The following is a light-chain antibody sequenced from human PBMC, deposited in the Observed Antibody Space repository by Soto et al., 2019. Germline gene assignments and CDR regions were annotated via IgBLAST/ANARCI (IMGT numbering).Light chain of an antibody. CDR2: GAS. V-gene: IGKV3-20*01. Sequence: EIVLTQSPGTLSLSPGERATLSCRASQSVSSSYLVWYQQKPGQAPRLLIFGASSSVTGSPDTFSGSGSGTDFTLTNTRLVPEDVAVYYCQQYGSSPPYTFGHETKLEMK. CDR1: QSVSSSY. CDR3: QQYGSSPPYT. J-gene: IGKJ2*01.